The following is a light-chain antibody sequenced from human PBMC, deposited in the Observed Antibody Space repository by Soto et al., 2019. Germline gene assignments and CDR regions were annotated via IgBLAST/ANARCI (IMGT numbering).Light chain of an antibody. V-gene: IGLV2-14*01. Sequence: QSVLTQPASVSGSPGQSITISCTGTSSDVGGYKHVSWYQQHPGKAPKLMIYDVSNRPSGVSNRFSGSKSGNTASLTISGLQAEDEADYYCSAYRSSSTLYIFGSGTKVTVL. CDR1: SSDVGGYKH. J-gene: IGLJ1*01. CDR3: SAYRSSSTLYI. CDR2: DVS.